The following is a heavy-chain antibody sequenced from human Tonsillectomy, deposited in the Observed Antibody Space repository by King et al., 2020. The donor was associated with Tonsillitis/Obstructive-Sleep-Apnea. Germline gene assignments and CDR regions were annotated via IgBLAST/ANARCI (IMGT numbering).Heavy chain of an antibody. Sequence: LQLQESGPGLVKPSQTLSLTCTVSGGSISSGGYYWSWIRQHPGKGLEWIGYIYYSGSTYYNPSRKSLVTIPVDTSKNQFSLKLSSVTAADTAVYYRARTKTYGDYRFDYWGQGTLVTVSS. V-gene: IGHV4-31*01. CDR3: ARTKTYGDYRFDY. CDR1: GGSISSGGYY. CDR2: IYYSGST. J-gene: IGHJ4*02. D-gene: IGHD4-17*01.